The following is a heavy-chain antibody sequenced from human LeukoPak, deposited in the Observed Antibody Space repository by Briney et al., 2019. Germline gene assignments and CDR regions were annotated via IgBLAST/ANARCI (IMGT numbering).Heavy chain of an antibody. J-gene: IGHJ3*02. CDR1: GFTFSSYW. CDR2: IKQDGSAK. D-gene: IGHD2-8*01. V-gene: IGHV3-7*01. CDR3: ARVNPLMAPGAVDI. Sequence: GSLRLSCAASGFTFSSYWMTWVRQAPGKGLAWVANIKQDGSAKYYMDSVKGRFTISRDNAKNSLYLQMNSLGVEDTAVYYCARVNPLMAPGAVDIWGQGTKVAVSS.